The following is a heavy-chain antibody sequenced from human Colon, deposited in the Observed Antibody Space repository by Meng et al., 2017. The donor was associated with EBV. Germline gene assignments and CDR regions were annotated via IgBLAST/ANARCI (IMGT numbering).Heavy chain of an antibody. Sequence: VQLQESGPGLVEPSQHLSLTCGVSCGSIGSSGYYWSWIRQPPGKGLEWIGYSYYSGSTYYNPSLKSRVTISVDTSNNQFSLKLKSVTAADTAVYYCVRYSYGCDYWGQGTLVTVSS. D-gene: IGHD5-18*01. CDR3: VRYSYGCDY. CDR1: CGSIGSSGYY. V-gene: IGHV4-30-4*01. J-gene: IGHJ4*02. CDR2: SYYSGST.